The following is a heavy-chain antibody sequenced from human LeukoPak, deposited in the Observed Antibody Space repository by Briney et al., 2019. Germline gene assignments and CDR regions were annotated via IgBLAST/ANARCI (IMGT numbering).Heavy chain of an antibody. J-gene: IGHJ5*02. Sequence: ASVRVSCKASGYTFTSYGISWVRQAPGQGLEWMGWISAYNGNTNYAQKLQGRVTMTTDTSTSTAYMELRSLRSDDTAVYYCARDRMVIRQWLVYNWFDPWGQGTLVTVSS. CDR2: ISAYNGNT. D-gene: IGHD6-19*01. CDR1: GYTFTSYG. CDR3: ARDRMVIRQWLVYNWFDP. V-gene: IGHV1-18*01.